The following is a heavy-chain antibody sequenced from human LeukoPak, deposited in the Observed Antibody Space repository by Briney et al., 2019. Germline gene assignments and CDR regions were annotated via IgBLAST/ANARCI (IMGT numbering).Heavy chain of an antibody. J-gene: IGHJ4*02. CDR1: GFTFSQFA. D-gene: IGHD3-3*01. CDR2: ISHEGRNT. CDR3: ARDSNSDFRSGYYTNNFDY. V-gene: IGHV3-30*04. Sequence: GGSLRLSCAASGFTFSQFAVHWVREAPGKGRVWVADISHEGRNTYYADPVKGRFTISRDNSKITLYLQMNSLRPEDTAVYYCARDSNSDFRSGYYTNNFDYWGQGTLVTVSS.